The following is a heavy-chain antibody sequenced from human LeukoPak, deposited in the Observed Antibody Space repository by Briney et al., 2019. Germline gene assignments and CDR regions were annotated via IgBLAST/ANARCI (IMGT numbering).Heavy chain of an antibody. J-gene: IGHJ4*02. D-gene: IGHD3-22*01. Sequence: PGGSLRLSCAASGFTLSSYAMSWVRQAPGKGLEWVSAISGSGGSTYYADSVKGRFTISRDNSKNTLYLQMNSLRAEDTAVYYCASGYYDSSGYYPFDYWGQGTLVTVSS. V-gene: IGHV3-23*01. CDR2: ISGSGGST. CDR1: GFTLSSYA. CDR3: ASGYYDSSGYYPFDY.